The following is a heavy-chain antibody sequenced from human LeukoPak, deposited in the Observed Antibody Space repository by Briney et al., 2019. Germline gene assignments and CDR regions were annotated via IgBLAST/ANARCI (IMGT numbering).Heavy chain of an antibody. CDR2: IRYDGSNK. CDR1: GFTFSSYG. D-gene: IGHD3-16*02. Sequence: GGSLRLSCAASGFTFSSYGMHWVRQAPGKGLEWVAFIRYDGSNKYYADSVKGRFTISRDNSKNTLYLQMNSLRAEDTAVYYCAKDSYDYVWGSYRYKDWGQGTLVTVSS. V-gene: IGHV3-30*02. CDR3: AKDSYDYVWGSYRYKD. J-gene: IGHJ4*02.